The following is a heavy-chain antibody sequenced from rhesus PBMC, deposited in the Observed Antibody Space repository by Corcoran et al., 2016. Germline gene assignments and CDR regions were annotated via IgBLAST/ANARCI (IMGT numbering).Heavy chain of an antibody. CDR2: ISYSGST. CDR3: ARRLVGTFDY. V-gene: IGHV4-122*02. Sequence: QVQLQESGPGLVKPSETLSLTCAVSGGSISSSYDYWSWIRQAPGKGPEWIGYISYSGSTSYNPSLKSRVTISRDTSKNQFSLKLSSVTAADTAVYYCARRLVGTFDYWGQGVLVTVSS. J-gene: IGHJ4*01. D-gene: IGHD1-44*01. CDR1: GGSISSSYDY.